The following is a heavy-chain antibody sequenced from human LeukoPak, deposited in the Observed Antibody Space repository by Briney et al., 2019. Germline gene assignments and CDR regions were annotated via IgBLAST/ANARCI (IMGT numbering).Heavy chain of an antibody. Sequence: PSETLSLTCAVYGGSFSGYYWSWIRQPPGKGLEWIGEINHSGSTNYNPSLKGRVTTSVDTSKNQFSLKLSSVTAADTAVYYCARGPWYYGMDVWGQGTTVTVSS. CDR2: INHSGST. CDR1: GGSFSGYY. J-gene: IGHJ6*02. V-gene: IGHV4-34*01. CDR3: ARGPWYYGMDV.